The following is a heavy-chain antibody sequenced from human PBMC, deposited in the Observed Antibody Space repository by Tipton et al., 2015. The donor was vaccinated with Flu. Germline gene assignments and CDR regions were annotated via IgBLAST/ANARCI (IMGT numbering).Heavy chain of an antibody. J-gene: IGHJ4*02. CDR3: SRSTYYYGSGSSDY. D-gene: IGHD3-10*01. CDR1: GDSIDSRYY. Sequence: TLSLTCFVSGDSIDSRYYWGWVRQPPGKGLEWIGSVSHSGITYYEPSLKSRVTISLDTFQNQFSLKLISVTAADTAVYYCSRSTYYYGSGSSDYWGQGTLVAVSS. CDR2: VSHSGIT. V-gene: IGHV4-38-2*01.